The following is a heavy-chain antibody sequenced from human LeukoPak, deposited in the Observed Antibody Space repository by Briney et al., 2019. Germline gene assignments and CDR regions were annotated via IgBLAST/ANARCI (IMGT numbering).Heavy chain of an antibody. D-gene: IGHD3-22*01. Sequence: ASVKVSCKVSGYTFTDYYMHWVQQAPGKGLEWMGLVDPEDGETIYAEKFQGRVTITADTSTDTAYMELSSLRSEDTAVYHCATVDYYDSSGLDYWGQGTLVTVSS. CDR1: GYTFTDYY. V-gene: IGHV1-69-2*01. CDR3: ATVDYYDSSGLDY. J-gene: IGHJ4*02. CDR2: VDPEDGET.